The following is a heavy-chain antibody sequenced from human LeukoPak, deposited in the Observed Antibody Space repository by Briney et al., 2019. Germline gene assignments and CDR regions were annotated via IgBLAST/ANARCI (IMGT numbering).Heavy chain of an antibody. CDR2: ISGSGGST. CDR3: ARAVSITIFGVVIGMDV. CDR1: GFTFSSYA. V-gene: IGHV3-23*01. Sequence: GGSLRLSCAASGFTFSSYAMSWVRQAPGKGLEWVSAISGSGGSTYYADSVKGRFTISRDNSKNTLYLQMNSLRAEDTAVYYCARAVSITIFGVVIGMDVWGQGTTVTVSS. D-gene: IGHD3-3*01. J-gene: IGHJ6*02.